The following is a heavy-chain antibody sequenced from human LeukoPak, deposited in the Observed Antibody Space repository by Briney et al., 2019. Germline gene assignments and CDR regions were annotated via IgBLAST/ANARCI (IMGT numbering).Heavy chain of an antibody. D-gene: IGHD5/OR15-5a*01. CDR2: INHSGST. Sequence: SETLSLTCAVYGGSFSGYYWSWTRQPPGKGLEWIGEINHSGSTNYNPSLKSRVTISIDTSKNQFSLRLTSVTAADTAVYFCATLVSTRYYFDYWGQGTLVTVSS. V-gene: IGHV4-34*01. CDR1: GGSFSGYY. CDR3: ATLVSTRYYFDY. J-gene: IGHJ4*02.